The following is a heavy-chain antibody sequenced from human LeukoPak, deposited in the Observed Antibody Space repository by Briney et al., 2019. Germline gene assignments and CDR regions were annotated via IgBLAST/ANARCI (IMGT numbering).Heavy chain of an antibody. V-gene: IGHV3-7*01. CDR3: ARTPAAGTFYYYYYMDV. CDR2: IKQDGSEK. Sequence: GGSLRLSCAASGFTFSSYAMSWVRQAPGKGLEWVANIKQDGSEKYYVDSVKGRFTISRDNAKNLLYLQMNSLRAEDTAVYYCARTPAAGTFYYYYYMDVWGKGTTVTVSS. D-gene: IGHD6-13*01. J-gene: IGHJ6*03. CDR1: GFTFSSYA.